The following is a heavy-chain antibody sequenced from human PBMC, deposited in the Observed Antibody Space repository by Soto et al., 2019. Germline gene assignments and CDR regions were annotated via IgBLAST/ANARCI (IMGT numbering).Heavy chain of an antibody. CDR1: GFTFSSYG. Sequence: LRLSCAASGFTFSSYGMHWVRQAPGKGLEWVAVISYDGSNKYYADSVKGRFTISRDNSKNTLYLRMSSLRADDTAVYYCAKGIVVVRGYYFNYWGQGTLVTVSS. CDR2: ISYDGSNK. V-gene: IGHV3-30*18. J-gene: IGHJ4*02. D-gene: IGHD3-22*01. CDR3: AKGIVVVRGYYFNY.